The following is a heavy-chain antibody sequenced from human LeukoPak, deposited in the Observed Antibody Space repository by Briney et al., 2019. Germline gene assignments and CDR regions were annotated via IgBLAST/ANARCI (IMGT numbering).Heavy chain of an antibody. V-gene: IGHV3-53*01. CDR1: GFTVSSNY. Sequence: GGSLRLSCAASGFTVSSNYMSWVRQAPGKGLEWVSVIYSGGSTYYADSVKGRFTISRDNSKNTLYLQMDSLRAEDTAVYYCAREAFGYYDSSGYFVDWGQGTLVTVSS. CDR3: AREAFGYYDSSGYFVD. J-gene: IGHJ4*02. D-gene: IGHD3-22*01. CDR2: IYSGGST.